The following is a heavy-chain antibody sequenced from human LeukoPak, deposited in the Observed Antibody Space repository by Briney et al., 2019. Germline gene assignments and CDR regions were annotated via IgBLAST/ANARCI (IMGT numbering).Heavy chain of an antibody. V-gene: IGHV4-59*01. CDR1: GGSISSYY. D-gene: IGHD3-3*01. CDR3: ARGGVYDFWSGSDGTFDH. J-gene: IGHJ4*02. Sequence: SETLSLTCTVSGGSISSYYWSWIRQPPGKGLEWIGYIYYSGSTNYNPSLKSRVTISVDTSKNQFSLKLSSVTAADTAVYYCARGGVYDFWSGSDGTFDHWGQGTLVTVSS. CDR2: IYYSGST.